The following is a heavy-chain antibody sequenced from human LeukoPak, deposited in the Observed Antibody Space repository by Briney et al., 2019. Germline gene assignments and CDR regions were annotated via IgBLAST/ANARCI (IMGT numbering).Heavy chain of an antibody. V-gene: IGHV1-18*01. CDR1: GYTFTSYG. CDR2: ISAYNGNT. J-gene: IGHJ4*02. D-gene: IGHD5-18*01. CDR3: ARSLRGGYSYAEFFGY. Sequence: GASVKVSCKASGYTFTSYGISWVRQAPGQGLEWVGWISAYNGNTNYAQKLQGRVTMTTDTSTSTAYMELRSLRSDDTAVYYCARSLRGGYSYAEFFGYWGQGTLVTVSS.